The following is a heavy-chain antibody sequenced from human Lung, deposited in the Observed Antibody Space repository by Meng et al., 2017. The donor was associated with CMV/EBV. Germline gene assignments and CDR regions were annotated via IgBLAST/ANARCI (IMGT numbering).Heavy chain of an antibody. D-gene: IGHD3-10*01. CDR3: ARGGREETYGPNFDS. V-gene: IGHV4-34*01. Sequence: LXCAVYGGSLSGYYWSWIRQPPGKGLEWIGEITHSGSTKYNPSLKSRVTISVDTSNNQFSLNVKSVTAADMGVYYCARGGREETYGPNFDSWDQGTLVTVSS. CDR1: GGSLSGYY. CDR2: ITHSGST. J-gene: IGHJ4*02.